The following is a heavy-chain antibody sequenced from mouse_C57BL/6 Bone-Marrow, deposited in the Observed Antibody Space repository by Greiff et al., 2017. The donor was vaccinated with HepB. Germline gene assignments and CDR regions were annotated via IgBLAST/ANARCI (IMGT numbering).Heavy chain of an antibody. V-gene: IGHV1-26*01. D-gene: IGHD2-4*01. J-gene: IGHJ4*01. CDR3: ARGAGIYYDYDEGVDY. CDR1: GYTFTDYY. Sequence: VQLQQSGPELVKPGASVKISCKASGYTFTDYYMNWVKQSHGKSLEWIGDINPNNGGTSYNQKFKGKATLTVDKSYSTAYMELRSLTSEDSAVYYCARGAGIYYDYDEGVDYWGQGTSVTVSS. CDR2: INPNNGGT.